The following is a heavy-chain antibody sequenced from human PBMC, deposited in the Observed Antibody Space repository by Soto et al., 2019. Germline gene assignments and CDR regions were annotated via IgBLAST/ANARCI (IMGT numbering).Heavy chain of an antibody. CDR1: GFSFSTYE. V-gene: IGHV3-48*03. CDR2: ISSGSDTI. D-gene: IGHD1-26*01. CDR3: AKGDGFILAV. Sequence: EVQLVESGGGLVQPGGSLRLSCAASGFSFSTYEMNWVRQAPGKGLEWVAYISSGSDTIHYADSVRGRFTVSRDNSKNTLYLQMNSLRAEDTAVYYCAKGDGFILAVWGQGTTVSVSS. J-gene: IGHJ6*02.